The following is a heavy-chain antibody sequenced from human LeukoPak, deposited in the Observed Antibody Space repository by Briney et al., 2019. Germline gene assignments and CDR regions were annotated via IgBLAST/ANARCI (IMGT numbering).Heavy chain of an antibody. J-gene: IGHJ5*02. CDR2: INPNSGGT. CDR1: VYTFTGYY. D-gene: IGHD2-2*01. V-gene: IGHV1-2*02. Sequence: ASVKVSCKASVYTFTGYYMHWVRQAPGQGLEWMGWINPNSGGTNYAQKFQGRVTMTRDTSISTAYMELSRLRSEGTAVYYCARGDIVVVPAARNWFDPGGQGTLVTV. CDR3: ARGDIVVVPAARNWFDP.